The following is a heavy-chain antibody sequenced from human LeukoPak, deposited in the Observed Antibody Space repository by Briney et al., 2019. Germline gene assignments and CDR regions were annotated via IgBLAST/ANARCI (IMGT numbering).Heavy chain of an antibody. V-gene: IGHV4-61*08. CDR3: ARIHRYCSGGACYVLDN. D-gene: IGHD2-15*01. CDR2: IYYSGST. CDR1: DGSVSSDGYY. J-gene: IGHJ4*02. Sequence: SETLSLTCTVSDGSVSSDGYYWSWIRQPPGKGLEWVGYIYYSGSTNYNPSLKSRITISVDTSRNQFSLQLSSVTAADTAVYYCARIHRYCSGGACYVLDNWGQGTLVAVSS.